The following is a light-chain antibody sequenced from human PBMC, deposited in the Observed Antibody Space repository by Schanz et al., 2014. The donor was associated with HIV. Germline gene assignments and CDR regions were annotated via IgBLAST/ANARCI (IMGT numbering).Light chain of an antibody. Sequence: EIVLTQSPGTLSLSPGERVTLSCRASQSAGIDLAWYQQKTGQTPRLLIYGASSRATGIPDRFSGSGSGTAFTLIISRLETADTGVYYCQQYGGSPTFGQGTKVEIK. CDR3: QQYGGSPT. CDR1: QSAGID. CDR2: GAS. J-gene: IGKJ1*01. V-gene: IGKV3-20*01.